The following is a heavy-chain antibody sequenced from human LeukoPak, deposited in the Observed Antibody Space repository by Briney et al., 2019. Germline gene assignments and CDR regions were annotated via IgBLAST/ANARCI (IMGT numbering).Heavy chain of an antibody. Sequence: SETLSLTCAVYGGSFSGYYWSWIRQPPGKGLEWIGEINHSGSTNYNPSLKSRVTISVDTSKNQFSLKLSSVTAADTAVYYCAGGATKKFDYWGQGTLVTVSS. CDR2: INHSGST. J-gene: IGHJ4*02. V-gene: IGHV4-34*01. CDR3: AGGATKKFDY. D-gene: IGHD1-26*01. CDR1: GGSFSGYY.